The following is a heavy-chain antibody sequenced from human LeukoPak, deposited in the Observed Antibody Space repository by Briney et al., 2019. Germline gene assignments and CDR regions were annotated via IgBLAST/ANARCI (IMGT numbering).Heavy chain of an antibody. V-gene: IGHV4-59*11. CDR1: GDSTSNHF. Sequence: PSETLSLTCTVSGDSTSNHFWSWMRQPPGKGLEWIGTYYNSGSSNYHPSLKSRATISVDTSKNQFSLELSSVTAADTAVYYCARVDYGEALDYWGQGTLVTVSS. J-gene: IGHJ4*02. CDR3: ARVDYGEALDY. CDR2: YYNSGSS. D-gene: IGHD4-17*01.